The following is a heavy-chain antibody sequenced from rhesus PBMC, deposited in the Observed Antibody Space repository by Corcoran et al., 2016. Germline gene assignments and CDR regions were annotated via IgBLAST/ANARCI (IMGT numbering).Heavy chain of an antibody. D-gene: IGHD3-3*01. J-gene: IGHJ4*01. CDR3: ARGDPIFGLVMNHFDY. V-gene: IGHV4-76*01. Sequence: QVQLQESGPGVVKPSETLSLTCAVSGGSISSGYGWSWFRQPPGTGLEWIGYIYGSSGSTNYNPSLKNRVTISKDASKNQFSLKLSSVTAADTAVYYCARGDPIFGLVMNHFDYWGQGVLVTVSS. CDR1: GGSISSGYG. CDR2: IYGSSGST.